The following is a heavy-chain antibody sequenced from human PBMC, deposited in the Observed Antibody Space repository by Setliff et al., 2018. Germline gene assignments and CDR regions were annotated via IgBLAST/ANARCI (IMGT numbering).Heavy chain of an antibody. Sequence: LSLTCTVSGDSLSGDNYFWSWIRRLPGKGLQWLGHIYYTGKTYYNPSLKSRLEMSVDTSKREFALRLSSVTAADTAVYYCARTSTYVLGSGSYWDRWFDPWSQGTRVTVSS. D-gene: IGHD3-10*01. CDR2: IYYTGKT. CDR3: ARTSTYVLGSGSYWDRWFDP. CDR1: GDSLSGDNYF. J-gene: IGHJ5*02. V-gene: IGHV4-31*03.